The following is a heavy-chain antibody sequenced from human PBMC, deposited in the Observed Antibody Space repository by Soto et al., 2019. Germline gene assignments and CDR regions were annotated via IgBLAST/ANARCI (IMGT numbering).Heavy chain of an antibody. CDR3: VRDQDTYGQAVFNF. V-gene: IGHV3-43*01. D-gene: IGHD2-15*01. J-gene: IGHJ4*02. CDR2: ISWEGGRT. Sequence: GGSLRLSCAASGFTFHDYSMYWVRQVPGKGLEWVSLISWEGGRTEYADSVKGRFTISRDNSKDSLYLQMNSLRIEDTAVYYCVRDQDTYGQAVFNFWGQGTVVTVSS. CDR1: GFTFHDYS.